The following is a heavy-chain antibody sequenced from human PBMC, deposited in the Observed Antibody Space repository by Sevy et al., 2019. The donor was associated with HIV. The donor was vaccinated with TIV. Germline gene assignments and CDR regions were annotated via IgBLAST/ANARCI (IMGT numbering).Heavy chain of an antibody. CDR1: GFTFSDYW. Sequence: GESLKISCAASGFTFSDYWMSWVRQAPGKGLEWVANIKQDGSQKYFVDSVKGRFTISRDNAKNSLYLQMYNLRAEDTAVYYCARKVGDMWGQGTMVTVSS. J-gene: IGHJ3*01. CDR2: IKQDGSQK. D-gene: IGHD1-26*01. V-gene: IGHV3-7*01. CDR3: ARKVGDM.